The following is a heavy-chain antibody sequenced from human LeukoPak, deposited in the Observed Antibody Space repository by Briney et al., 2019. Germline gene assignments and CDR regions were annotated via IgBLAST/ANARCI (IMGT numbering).Heavy chain of an antibody. CDR3: ARVQWLVPGY. CDR1: GGSFSGYY. Sequence: PSETLSLTCAVYGGSFSGYYWSWIRQPPGKGLEWIGEINHSGSTNYNPSLKSRVTISVDTSKNQFSLKLSSVTAADTAVYYCARVQWLVPGYWGQGTLVTVSS. CDR2: INHSGST. D-gene: IGHD6-19*01. V-gene: IGHV4-34*01. J-gene: IGHJ4*02.